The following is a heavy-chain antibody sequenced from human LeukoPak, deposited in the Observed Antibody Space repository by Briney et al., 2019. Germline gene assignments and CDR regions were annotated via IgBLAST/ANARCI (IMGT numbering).Heavy chain of an antibody. CDR1: GGTFSSYA. V-gene: IGHV1-69*05. CDR2: IIPIFGTA. D-gene: IGHD2-8*01. CDR3: ARVVTACTNGVCYYFDY. Sequence: GSSVKVSCKASGGTFSSYAISWVRQAPGQGLEWMGGIIPIFGTANYAQKFQGRVTITTDESTSTAYMELSSLRSEDTAVYYCARVVTACTNGVCYYFDYWGQGTLVTVSS. J-gene: IGHJ4*02.